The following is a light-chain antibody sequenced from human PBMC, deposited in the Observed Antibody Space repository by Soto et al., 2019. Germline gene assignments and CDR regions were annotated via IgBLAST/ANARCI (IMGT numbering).Light chain of an antibody. CDR1: QSVSSN. J-gene: IGKJ4*01. Sequence: EIVMTQSPATRSASPWERATLSCRASQSVSSNLAWYQQKPGQAPRLLIYGASTRATGIPARFSGSGSGTEFTLTISSLQSEDFAVYYCQQYNNWPPELTFGGGTKVDIK. V-gene: IGKV3-15*01. CDR3: QQYNNWPPELT. CDR2: GAS.